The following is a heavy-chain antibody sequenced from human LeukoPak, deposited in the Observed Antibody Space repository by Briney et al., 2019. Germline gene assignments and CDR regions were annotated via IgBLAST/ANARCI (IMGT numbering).Heavy chain of an antibody. CDR1: GYSISSGYY. J-gene: IGHJ4*02. V-gene: IGHV4-38-2*02. CDR3: ARLQQQLSRRGDY. Sequence: SETLSLTCTVSGYSISSGYYWGWIRQPPGKGLEGIGSIYHSGSTYYNPSLKSRVTISVDTSKNQFSLKLSSVTAADTAVYYCARLQQQLSRRGDYWGQGTLVTVSS. CDR2: IYHSGST. D-gene: IGHD6-13*01.